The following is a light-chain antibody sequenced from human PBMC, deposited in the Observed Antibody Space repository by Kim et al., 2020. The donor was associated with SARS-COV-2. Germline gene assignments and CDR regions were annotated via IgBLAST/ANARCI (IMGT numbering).Light chain of an antibody. Sequence: EIVLTQSPGTLSLSPGERATLSCRASQSVSSSYLAWYQQKPGQAPRLLIYGASSRATGIPDRFSGSGSGTDFTLTSSRLEPEDFAVYYCQQYGSSQTFGQGTKLEI. CDR1: QSVSSSY. J-gene: IGKJ2*01. CDR2: GAS. V-gene: IGKV3-20*01. CDR3: QQYGSSQT.